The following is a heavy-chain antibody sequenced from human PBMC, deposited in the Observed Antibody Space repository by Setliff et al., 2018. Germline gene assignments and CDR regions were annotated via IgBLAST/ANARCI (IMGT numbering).Heavy chain of an antibody. Sequence: PSETLSLTCTVSGGSISSSSYYWGWIRQPPGKGLEWIGSIYYSGSTYYNPSLKSRVTISVDTSKNQFSLKLSSVTAADTAVYYCVGLDFTDAFDIWGQGTMVT. V-gene: IGHV4-39*01. D-gene: IGHD3-16*01. CDR1: GGSISSSSYY. CDR2: IYYSGST. CDR3: VGLDFTDAFDI. J-gene: IGHJ3*02.